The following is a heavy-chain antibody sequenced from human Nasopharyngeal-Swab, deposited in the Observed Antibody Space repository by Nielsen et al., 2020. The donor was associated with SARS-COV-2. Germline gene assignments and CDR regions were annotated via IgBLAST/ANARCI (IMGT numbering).Heavy chain of an antibody. CDR3: TRLTYYSDSSSGG. J-gene: IGHJ4*02. CDR1: GFTFGNYW. CDR2: INADGSST. D-gene: IGHD3-22*01. V-gene: IGHV3-74*01. Sequence: GESLKISCVASGFTFGNYWMHWVRQVPGKGLVRVSHINADGSSTTYADSVKGRFTISRDNAKNTLYLQMDNLRAEDTAVYYCTRLTYYSDSSSGGWGQGTLFTVSS.